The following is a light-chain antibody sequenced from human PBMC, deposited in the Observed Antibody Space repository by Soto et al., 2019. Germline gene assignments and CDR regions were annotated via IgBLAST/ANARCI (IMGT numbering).Light chain of an antibody. Sequence: DIQMTQSPSTLSASVGDRVTITCRASQSISSWLAWYQQKPGKAPKLLIYKASSLESGVPSRFSGSGSGTEFTLTISSLQPDDFATYYCQQYNSSLFGQGTTGDIK. V-gene: IGKV1-5*03. J-gene: IGKJ1*01. CDR2: KAS. CDR1: QSISSW. CDR3: QQYNSSL.